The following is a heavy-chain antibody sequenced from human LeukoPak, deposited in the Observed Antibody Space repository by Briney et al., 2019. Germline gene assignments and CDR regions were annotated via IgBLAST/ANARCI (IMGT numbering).Heavy chain of an antibody. D-gene: IGHD6-13*01. Sequence: SETLSLTCTVSGDSISGFYWSWIRQPPGKGLEWIGYIYYSGSTNYNPSLKSRVTISVDTSKNQFSLKLTSVTAADTAVYYCAREVVAAAGTVDYWGLGTLVTVSS. V-gene: IGHV4-59*01. CDR1: GDSISGFY. CDR2: IYYSGST. J-gene: IGHJ4*02. CDR3: AREVVAAAGTVDY.